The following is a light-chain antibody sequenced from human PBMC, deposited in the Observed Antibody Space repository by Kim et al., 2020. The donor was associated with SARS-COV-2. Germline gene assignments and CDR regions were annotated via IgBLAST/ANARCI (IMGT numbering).Light chain of an antibody. CDR1: SSNIGAGYD. CDR2: GNS. CDR3: QSYDRSLSGSV. Sequence: QSVLTQPPSVSGAPGQRVTISCTGRSSNIGAGYDVHWYQHLPGTAPKLLIYGNSNRPSGVPDRFSGSKSGTSASLAITGLQAEDEAYYYCQSYDRSLSGSVFGGGTQLTVL. J-gene: IGLJ2*01. V-gene: IGLV1-40*01.